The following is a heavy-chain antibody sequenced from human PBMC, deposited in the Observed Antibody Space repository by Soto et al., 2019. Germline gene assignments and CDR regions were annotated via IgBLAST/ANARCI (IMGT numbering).Heavy chain of an antibody. V-gene: IGHV4-59*01. D-gene: IGHD3-10*01. J-gene: IGHJ3*01. CDR3: ARVWGGAFDF. CDR2: IYYSGST. Sequence: QVQLQESGPGLVKPSETLSLTCTVSGGSISSYYWSWIRQPPGKGLEWIGYIYYSGSTNYNPSRERPVTTSVDTSKNQYSLKLNSVTAADTAVYYCARVWGGAFDFWGQGTMVTVSS. CDR1: GGSISSYY.